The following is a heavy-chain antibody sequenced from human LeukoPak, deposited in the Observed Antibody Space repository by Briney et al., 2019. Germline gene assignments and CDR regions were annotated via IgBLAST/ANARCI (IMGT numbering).Heavy chain of an antibody. V-gene: IGHV4-39*07. CDR3: ARDRGYCELAAFGY. CDR2: IYYSGST. Sequence: SETLSLTCTVSGGSISSSSYYWGWIRQPPGKGLEWIGSIYYSGSTYYNPSLKSRVTISVDTSKNQFSLKLSSVTAADTAVYYCARDRGYCELAAFGYWGQGTLVTVSS. J-gene: IGHJ4*02. CDR1: GGSISSSSYY. D-gene: IGHD3-22*01.